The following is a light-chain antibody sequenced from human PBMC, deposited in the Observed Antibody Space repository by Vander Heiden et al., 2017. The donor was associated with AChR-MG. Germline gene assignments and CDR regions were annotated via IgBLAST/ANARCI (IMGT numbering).Light chain of an antibody. CDR1: QSNSSY. V-gene: IGKV1-39*01. CDR2: AAS. J-gene: IGKJ1*01. Sequence: DIQMTQSPSSLSASVGVRVTITCRASQSNSSYLNWYQQKPGKAPKLLIYAASSLQSGVPSRCSGSGSGTDFTLTISRLQPEDFATYYCQQSYSTPETFGQGTKVETK. CDR3: QQSYSTPET.